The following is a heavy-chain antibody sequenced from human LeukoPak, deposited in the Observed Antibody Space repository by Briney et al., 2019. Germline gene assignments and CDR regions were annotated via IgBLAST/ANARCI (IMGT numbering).Heavy chain of an antibody. CDR3: ARTVDYDILTGPVDY. CDR2: ISSSSSYI. D-gene: IGHD3-9*01. V-gene: IGHV3-21*01. Sequence: GGSLRLSCAASGFTFSSYSMNWVRQAPGKGLEWVSSISSSSSYIYYADSVKGRFTISRDNAKNSLYLQMNSLRAEDTAVYYCARTVDYDILTGPVDYWGQGTLVTVPS. J-gene: IGHJ4*02. CDR1: GFTFSSYS.